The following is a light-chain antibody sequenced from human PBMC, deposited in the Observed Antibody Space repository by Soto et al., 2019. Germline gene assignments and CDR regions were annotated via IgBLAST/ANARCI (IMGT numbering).Light chain of an antibody. CDR2: DAS. CDR3: QQRSNWPWT. CDR1: QSVSSY. J-gene: IGKJ1*01. Sequence: EIVLTQPRATMSLSPGEGPTLSCRASQSVSSYLAWYQQKPGQAPRLLIYDASNRATGIPARFSGSGSGTDFTLTISSLEPEDFAVYYCQQRSNWPWTFGQGPKVDIK. V-gene: IGKV3-11*01.